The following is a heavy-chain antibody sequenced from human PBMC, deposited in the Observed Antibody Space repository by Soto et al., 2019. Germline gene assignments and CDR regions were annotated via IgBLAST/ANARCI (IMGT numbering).Heavy chain of an antibody. V-gene: IGHV3-30*18. Sequence: PGGSLRLSCAASGFTFSSYGMDWVRQAPGKXLEWVAVISYDGSNKYYADSVKGRFTISRDNSKNTLYLQMNSLRAEDTAVYYCAKDLEYSSSSYYYYYGMDVWGQGTTVTVSS. CDR3: AKDLEYSSSSYYYYYGMDV. CDR2: ISYDGSNK. CDR1: GFTFSSYG. D-gene: IGHD6-6*01. J-gene: IGHJ6*02.